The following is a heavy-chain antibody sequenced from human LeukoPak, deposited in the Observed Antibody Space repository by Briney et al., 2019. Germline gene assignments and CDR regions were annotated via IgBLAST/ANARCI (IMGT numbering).Heavy chain of an antibody. CDR2: INSDGSSR. CDR1: GFAFRNYW. CDR3: ASASSHRIAAGGDY. Sequence: GGSLRLSCPASGFAFRNYWMHWVRPAPGKGLVWVSRINSDGSSRNSADSVKGRITIARHNPKNALYLQMSSLRAEDAAVYYCASASSHRIAAGGDYWGQGTLVTVSS. J-gene: IGHJ4*02. V-gene: IGHV3-74*01. D-gene: IGHD6-13*01.